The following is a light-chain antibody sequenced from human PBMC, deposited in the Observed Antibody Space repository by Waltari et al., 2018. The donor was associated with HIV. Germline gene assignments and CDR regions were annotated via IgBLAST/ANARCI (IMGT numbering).Light chain of an antibody. V-gene: IGKV1-13*02. J-gene: IGKJ5*01. Sequence: AIQMTQSPSSLSASVGDRVTITCRASQDITSTLAWYQQKPGKAPKLLIFDASNLQRGVPSRFSGSGSGTDFTLTISSLQPEDFTTYYCQQFNSYPVTFGQGTRLEIK. CDR1: QDITST. CDR3: QQFNSYPVT. CDR2: DAS.